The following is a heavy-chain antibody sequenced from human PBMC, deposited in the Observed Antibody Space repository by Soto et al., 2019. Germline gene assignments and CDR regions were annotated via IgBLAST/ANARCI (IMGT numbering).Heavy chain of an antibody. CDR2: ISFGGGYST. J-gene: IGHJ4*02. CDR1: GCTISRYA. Sequence: GGSLRLSCAVSGCTISRYAVSRVRQAPGKGLEWISSISFGGGYSTYYADSVKGRVTISRDNSKNILYLQMNGLRAEDTAKYHCAKSWFPDGWDHNPIGSWGQGTLVTVSS. V-gene: IGHV3-23*01. D-gene: IGHD6-19*01. CDR3: AKSWFPDGWDHNPIGS.